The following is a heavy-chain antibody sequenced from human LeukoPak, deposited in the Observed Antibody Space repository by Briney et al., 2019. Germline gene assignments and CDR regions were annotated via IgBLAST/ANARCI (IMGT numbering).Heavy chain of an antibody. CDR3: ARSHRGGSCR. V-gene: IGHV1-69*05. D-gene: IGHD2-15*01. CDR2: IIPIFGTA. CDR1: GGTFSSYA. Sequence: SVKVSCKASGGTFSSYAISWVRQAPGQGLEWMGGIIPIFGTANYAQKFQGRVTMTRDTSTSTVYMELSSLRSEDTAVYYCARSHRGGSCRWGQGTLVTLSS. J-gene: IGHJ4*02.